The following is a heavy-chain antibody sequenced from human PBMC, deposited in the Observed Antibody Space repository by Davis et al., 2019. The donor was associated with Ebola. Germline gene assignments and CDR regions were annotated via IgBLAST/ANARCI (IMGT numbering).Heavy chain of an antibody. Sequence: SVKVSCKASGYTFTSYDINWVRQATGQGLEWLGGITPRYGTTNYAQKFQGSVTITADKSTNTAYMELSSLRSEDTAVYYCARDLLRFLEWGRFDPWGQGTLVTVSS. CDR3: ARDLLRFLEWGRFDP. D-gene: IGHD3-3*01. J-gene: IGHJ5*02. V-gene: IGHV1-69*06. CDR1: GYTFTSYD. CDR2: ITPRYGTT.